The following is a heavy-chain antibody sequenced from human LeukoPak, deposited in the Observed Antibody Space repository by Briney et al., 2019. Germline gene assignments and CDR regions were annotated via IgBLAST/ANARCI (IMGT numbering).Heavy chain of an antibody. Sequence: GGPLRLSCAVSGFTVSSSYMNWVRQATGKGLEWVSVIYDGGSTYYADSVKGRFTISRDNSKNTLYLQMNSLRAEDTAVYYCARLNSDDTLFDYWGQGTQVTVSS. CDR2: IYDGGST. CDR1: GFTVSSSY. J-gene: IGHJ4*02. D-gene: IGHD4-23*01. V-gene: IGHV3-53*01. CDR3: ARLNSDDTLFDY.